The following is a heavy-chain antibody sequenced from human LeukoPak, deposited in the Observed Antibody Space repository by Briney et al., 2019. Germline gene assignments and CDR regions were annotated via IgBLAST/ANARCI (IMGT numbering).Heavy chain of an antibody. CDR1: GDFISSSYW. CDR3: AGYYCGSTSCPGIDY. D-gene: IGHD2-2*01. V-gene: IGHV4-4*02. J-gene: IGHJ4*02. Sequence: PSETLSLTCAVSGDFISSSYWWSWVRQPPGKGLEWIGEIYHSGSTNYNPSLKSRVTISVDTSKNQFSLRLTSVTPADTAFFYCAGYYCGSTSCPGIDYWGQGTLVTVSS. CDR2: IYHSGST.